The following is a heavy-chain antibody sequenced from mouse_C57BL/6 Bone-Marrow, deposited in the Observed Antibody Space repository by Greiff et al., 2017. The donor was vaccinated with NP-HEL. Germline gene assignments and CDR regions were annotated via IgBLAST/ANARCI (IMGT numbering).Heavy chain of an antibody. D-gene: IGHD2-5*01. V-gene: IGHV1-55*01. CDR1: GYTFTSYW. Sequence: QVQLKQPGAELVKPGASVKMSCKASGYTFTSYWITWVKPRPGQGLEWIGDIYPGSGSTNYNEKFKSKATLTVDTSSSTAYMQLSSLTSEDSAVYYCARSDYSNYGYYAMDYWGQGTSVTVSS. CDR2: IYPGSGST. CDR3: ARSDYSNYGYYAMDY. J-gene: IGHJ4*01.